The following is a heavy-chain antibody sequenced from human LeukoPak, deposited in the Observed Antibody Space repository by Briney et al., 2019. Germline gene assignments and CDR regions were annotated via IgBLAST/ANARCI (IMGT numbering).Heavy chain of an antibody. CDR2: IYHTGRT. V-gene: IGHV4-38-2*01. Sequence: SETLSLTCAVSHYSISSPYFWGWIRQPPGKGLEWIGSIYHTGRTNYNPSINSRVTMSLDTSKNQFYLNLNSVTAADTAVYHCARVYSGSTWYYFDYWGQGILVTVSS. D-gene: IGHD5-12*01. CDR1: HYSISSPYF. CDR3: ARVYSGSTWYYFDY. J-gene: IGHJ4*02.